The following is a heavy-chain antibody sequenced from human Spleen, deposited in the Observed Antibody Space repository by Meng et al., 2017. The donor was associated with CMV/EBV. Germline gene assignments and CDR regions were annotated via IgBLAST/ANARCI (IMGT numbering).Heavy chain of an antibody. CDR2: IHYSGTN. D-gene: IGHD3-3*01. J-gene: IGHJ4*02. Sequence: SETLSLTCTVSGASIRSYWWSWIRQSPGKGLEWIGYIHYSGTNKYNPSLRSRVTMSVDTSKNQFSLKLSSVTAADTAVYYCARGRGDDLWSGFYYYFDNWGQGALVTVS. CDR3: ARGRGDDLWSGFYYYFDN. CDR1: GASIRSYW. V-gene: IGHV4-59*01.